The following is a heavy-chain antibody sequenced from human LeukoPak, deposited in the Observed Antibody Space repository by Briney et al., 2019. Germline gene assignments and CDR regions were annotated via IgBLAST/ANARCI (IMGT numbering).Heavy chain of an antibody. Sequence: ASETLSLTCTVSGGSISSYYWSWIRQPPGKGLEWIGYIYYSGSTNYNPSLKSRVTISVDTSKNQFSLKLSSVTAADTAVYYCAGAPYYYGSGVNGYWGQGTLVTVSS. V-gene: IGHV4-59*01. CDR1: GGSISSYY. CDR3: AGAPYYYGSGVNGY. J-gene: IGHJ4*02. CDR2: IYYSGST. D-gene: IGHD3-10*01.